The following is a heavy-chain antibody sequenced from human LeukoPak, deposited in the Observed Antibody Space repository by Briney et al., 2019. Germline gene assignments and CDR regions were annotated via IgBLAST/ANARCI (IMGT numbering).Heavy chain of an antibody. Sequence: SETLSLTCTVSGGSISSSSYYWGWIRQPPGKGLEWIGEINHSGSTNYNPSLKSRVTISVDTSKNQFSLKLSSVTAADTAVYYCAKSSYSIFDYWGQGTLVTVSS. D-gene: IGHD5-18*01. CDR2: INHSGST. CDR1: GGSISSSSYY. CDR3: AKSSYSIFDY. V-gene: IGHV4-39*07. J-gene: IGHJ4*02.